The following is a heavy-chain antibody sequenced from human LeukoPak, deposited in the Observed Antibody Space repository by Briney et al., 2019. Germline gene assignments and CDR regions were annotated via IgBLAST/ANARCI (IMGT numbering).Heavy chain of an antibody. D-gene: IGHD1-1*01. J-gene: IGHJ4*02. Sequence: SETLSLTCAVSGYSISSGYYWGWIRQPPGKGLEWIVNIFYSGSAYYNPSLKSRVTISLDTSKNQFSLKLRSVTATDTAVYYCASINWSRSYFDYWGQGTLVTVSS. CDR3: ASINWSRSYFDY. V-gene: IGHV4-38-2*01. CDR1: GYSISSGYY. CDR2: IFYSGSA.